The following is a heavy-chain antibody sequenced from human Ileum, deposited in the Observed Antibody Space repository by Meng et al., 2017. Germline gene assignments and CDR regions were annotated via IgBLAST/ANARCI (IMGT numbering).Heavy chain of an antibody. J-gene: IGHJ4*02. D-gene: IGHD3-22*01. CDR3: ARDRDSSGYYPY. CDR1: GGSISSGDYY. Sequence: QVQLQEAGPGRGKPSQTLSRTCTVSGGSISSGDYYWSWIRQPPGKGLEWIGYIYYSGSTYYNPSLKSRLTISVDTSKNQFSLKLSSVTAADTAVYYCARDRDSSGYYPYWGQGTLVTVSS. V-gene: IGHV4-30-4*01. CDR2: IYYSGST.